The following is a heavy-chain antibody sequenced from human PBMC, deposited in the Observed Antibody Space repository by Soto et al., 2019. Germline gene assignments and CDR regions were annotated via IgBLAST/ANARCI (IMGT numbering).Heavy chain of an antibody. CDR3: ATPKEGYCSGGNCYGFAFDI. Sequence: PGESLKISCKGSGYSFTSYWIGWVRQMPGKGLEWMGIIYPGDSDTRYSPSFQGQVTISADKSISTAYLQWSSLKASDAAMYYCATPKEGYCSGGNCYGFAFDIWGQGTMVTVSS. CDR2: IYPGDSDT. J-gene: IGHJ3*02. V-gene: IGHV5-51*01. CDR1: GYSFTSYW. D-gene: IGHD2-15*01.